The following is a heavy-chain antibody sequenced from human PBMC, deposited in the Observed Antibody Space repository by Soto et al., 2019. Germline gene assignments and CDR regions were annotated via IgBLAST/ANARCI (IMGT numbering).Heavy chain of an antibody. CDR3: ARGRYDSSGYIPPDHDY. CDR2: IIPIFGTA. V-gene: IGHV1-69*13. D-gene: IGHD3-22*01. Sequence: SVKLSCKASGGTFSSYSISWVREAPGQGLECMGGIIPIFGTANYAQKFQGRVTITADESTSTAYMELSSLRSEDTAVYYCARGRYDSSGYIPPDHDYWGQGTLVTVSS. CDR1: GGTFSSYS. J-gene: IGHJ4*02.